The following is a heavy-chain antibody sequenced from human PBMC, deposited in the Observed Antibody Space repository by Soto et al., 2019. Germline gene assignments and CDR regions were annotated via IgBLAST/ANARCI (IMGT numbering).Heavy chain of an antibody. D-gene: IGHD2-21*01. J-gene: IGHJ6*02. CDR1: GFTFAGHV. CDR3: AKGNGPSARFHRYGLYV. Sequence: EMQLLESGGGLVQPGGSLRLSCKASGFTFAGHVMSWVRQAPGKGLEWVSYVSDDGGTTYYAGSVTGRFSISRDNSKNTLYLEMTSLTAEDAAVYYCAKGNGPSARFHRYGLYVWGQGTTVTVPS. CDR2: VSDDGGTT. V-gene: IGHV3-23*01.